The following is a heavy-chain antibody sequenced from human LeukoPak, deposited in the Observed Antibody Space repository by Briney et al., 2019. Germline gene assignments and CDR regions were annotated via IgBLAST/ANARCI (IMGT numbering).Heavy chain of an antibody. Sequence: ASETLSLTCTVSGYSISSGYYWGWIRQPPGKGLEWIGNIYPTGSTYYNPSLKSRVTISVDTSKNQFSLKLSSVTAADTAVYYCTRARASDYARLGLDPWGQGTLVTVPS. V-gene: IGHV4-38-2*02. J-gene: IGHJ5*02. CDR2: IYPTGST. CDR1: GYSISSGYY. D-gene: IGHD3-16*01. CDR3: TRARASDYARLGLDP.